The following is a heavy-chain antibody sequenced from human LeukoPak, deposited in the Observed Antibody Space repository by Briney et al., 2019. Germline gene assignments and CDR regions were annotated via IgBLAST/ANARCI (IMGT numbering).Heavy chain of an antibody. Sequence: SVKVSCKASGGTFSSYAISWVRQAPGQGLEWMGRIIPIFGTANYAQKFQGRVTITTDESTSTAYMELSRLRSEDTAVYYCALMVRGVITLDYWGQGTLVTVSS. CDR3: ALMVRGVITLDY. V-gene: IGHV1-69*05. CDR2: IIPIFGTA. J-gene: IGHJ4*02. CDR1: GGTFSSYA. D-gene: IGHD3-10*01.